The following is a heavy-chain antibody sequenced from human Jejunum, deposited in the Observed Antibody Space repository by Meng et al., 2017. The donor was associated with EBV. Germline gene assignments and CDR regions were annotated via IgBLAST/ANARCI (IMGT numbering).Heavy chain of an antibody. CDR2: IYHSGLT. J-gene: IGHJ4*02. V-gene: IGHV4-4*02. Sequence: AELQDGRAGTVYASGTLSLTFAVCCVHRSNKFWWNWAPQPPGKGLELIGEIYHSGLTNYNPSLKSRVTISVDTSKNKFSLNLAFVSGADTAVYYCSRSPGSWRLDYWGPGTLVTVSS. D-gene: IGHD3-10*01. CDR1: CVHRSNKFW. CDR3: SRSPGSWRLDY.